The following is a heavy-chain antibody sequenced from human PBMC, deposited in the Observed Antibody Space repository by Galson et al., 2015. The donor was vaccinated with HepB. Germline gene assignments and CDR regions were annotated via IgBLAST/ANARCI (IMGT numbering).Heavy chain of an antibody. D-gene: IGHD1-14*01. V-gene: IGHV4-59*01. Sequence: QVQLQESGPGLVKPSETLSLTCTVSGRPIRSYYWGWIRQPPGKGLEWIGYIYYSGSTNYNPALKSRVTISVDTAKNQFSLKLSSVTAADTAVYYCARGRRYGPNGDWGQGTLVTVSS. CDR2: IYYSGST. CDR1: GRPIRSYY. CDR3: ARGRRYGPNGD. J-gene: IGHJ4*02.